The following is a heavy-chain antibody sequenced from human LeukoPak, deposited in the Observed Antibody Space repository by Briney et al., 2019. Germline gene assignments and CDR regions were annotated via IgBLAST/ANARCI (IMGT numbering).Heavy chain of an antibody. CDR3: ARAMNRSGDYLGFDP. V-gene: IGHV4-38-2*02. Sequence: SETLSRTCTVSGDSISSGYFWGWIRQPPGKGLECMGTMYHSGSTFYNPSLKSRVTISVDTSKNQFSLKLTSMTAADTAVYYCARAMNRSGDYLGFDPWGLGIVVTVSS. CDR2: MYHSGST. J-gene: IGHJ5*02. D-gene: IGHD3-3*01. CDR1: GDSISSGYF.